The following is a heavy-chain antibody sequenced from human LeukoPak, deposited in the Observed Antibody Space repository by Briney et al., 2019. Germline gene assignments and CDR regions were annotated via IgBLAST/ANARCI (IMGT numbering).Heavy chain of an antibody. CDR2: INHSGST. J-gene: IGHJ4*02. Sequence: SETLSLTCAVYGGSFSGYYWSWIRQPPGKGLEWIGEINHSGSTNYNPSLKSRVTISVDTSKNQFSLKLSSVTAADTAVYYCARSLGWLFNFWGQGTLVTVSS. CDR3: ARSLGWLFNF. V-gene: IGHV4-34*01. CDR1: GGSFSGYY. D-gene: IGHD3-22*01.